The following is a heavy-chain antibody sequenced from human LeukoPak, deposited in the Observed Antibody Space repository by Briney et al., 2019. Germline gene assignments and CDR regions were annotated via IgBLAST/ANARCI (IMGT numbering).Heavy chain of an antibody. V-gene: IGHV1-46*01. D-gene: IGHD2-2*02. J-gene: IGHJ6*02. Sequence: ASVKVSCKASGYTFTSYGVAWVRQAPGQGLEWMGIINPSGGSTSYAQKFQGRVTMTRDTSTSTVYMELSSLRSEDTAVYYCARGPLYEVTRYYYYYYGMDVWGQGTTVTVSS. CDR2: INPSGGST. CDR1: GYTFTSYG. CDR3: ARGPLYEVTRYYYYYYGMDV.